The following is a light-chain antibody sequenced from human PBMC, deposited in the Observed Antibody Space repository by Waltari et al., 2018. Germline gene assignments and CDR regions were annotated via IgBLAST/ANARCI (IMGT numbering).Light chain of an antibody. CDR2: VAS. CDR1: HHISSW. CDR3: QQTNNFLGIT. Sequence: DIQLTQSPSFVSASIGDRVTITCRASHHISSWLAWYQQKPGKAPKLLIYVASTLHSGVPSRFSGGGSGTKFTLTISSLQPEDFAVYYCQQTNNFLGITFGQGTRLEIK. J-gene: IGKJ5*01. V-gene: IGKV1-12*01.